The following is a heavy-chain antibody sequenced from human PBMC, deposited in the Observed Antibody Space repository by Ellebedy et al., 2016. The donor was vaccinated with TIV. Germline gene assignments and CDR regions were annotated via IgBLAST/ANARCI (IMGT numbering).Heavy chain of an antibody. D-gene: IGHD1-1*01. CDR3: TRENWYIDY. CDR2: ISYDGSNK. Sequence: GESLKISCAASGFTFSSYGMHWVRQAPGKGLEWVAVISYDGSNKYYADSVKGRFTISRDNSKNTLYLQMNSLRAKDTAVYYCTRENWYIDYWGQGTLVTVSS. CDR1: GFTFSSYG. V-gene: IGHV3-30*03. J-gene: IGHJ4*02.